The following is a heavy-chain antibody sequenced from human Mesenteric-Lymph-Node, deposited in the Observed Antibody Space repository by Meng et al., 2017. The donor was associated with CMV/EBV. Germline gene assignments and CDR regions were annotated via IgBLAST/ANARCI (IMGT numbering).Heavy chain of an antibody. D-gene: IGHD3-10*01. V-gene: IGHV4-39*07. CDR1: GGSISSYY. J-gene: IGHJ6*02. CDR2: IYYSGST. Sequence: GPLKLSCTVSGGSISSYYWGWIRQPPRKGLEWIGSIYYSGSTYYNPSLKSRVTISVDTSKNQFSLKLISVTAADTAVYYCARTRGYYGSGFLDVWGQGTTVTVSS. CDR3: ARTRGYYGSGFLDV.